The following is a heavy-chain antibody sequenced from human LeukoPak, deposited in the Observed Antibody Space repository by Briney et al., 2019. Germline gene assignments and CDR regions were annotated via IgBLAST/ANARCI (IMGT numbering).Heavy chain of an antibody. D-gene: IGHD3-16*01. CDR1: GGSISSSSYY. CDR3: ARTYSYDYVWGSQRAFDI. J-gene: IGHJ3*02. V-gene: IGHV4-39*07. CDR2: IYYSGST. Sequence: PSETLSLTCTVSGGSISSSSYYWGWIRQPPGKGLECIGSIYYSGSTYYNPSLKSRVTISVDTSKNQFSLKLSSVTAADTAVYYCARTYSYDYVWGSQRAFDIWGQGTMVTVSS.